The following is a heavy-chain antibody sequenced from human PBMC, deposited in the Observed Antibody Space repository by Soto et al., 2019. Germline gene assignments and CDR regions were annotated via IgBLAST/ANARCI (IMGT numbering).Heavy chain of an antibody. CDR1: GFTCSNFA. Sequence: EVQILESGGGSVQPGGSLRLSCAASGFTCSNFAMSWVRHAPGKGLEWVSEITGSTGTTYYADSVRGRFIISRDNSTNTLHLQMDSLRAEDTAVDYCAKDTSSSPYYMDVWGKGTTVTVSS. V-gene: IGHV3-23*01. J-gene: IGHJ6*03. CDR3: AKDTSSSPYYMDV. CDR2: ITGSTGTT. D-gene: IGHD2-2*01.